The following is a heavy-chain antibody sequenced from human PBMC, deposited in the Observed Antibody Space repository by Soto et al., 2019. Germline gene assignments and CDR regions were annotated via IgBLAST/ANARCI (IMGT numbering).Heavy chain of an antibody. V-gene: IGHV4-4*07. Sequence: SETLSLTCTVSGGSIRSYFWSWIRQPAGQGLEWIGRIYTSGRSHYTPSLKSRVAMSVDTSKNQFSLRLSSVTAADTAVYYCARDGDFGSGSYAYDICGQGTMVTVS. J-gene: IGHJ3*02. D-gene: IGHD3-3*01. CDR2: IYTSGRS. CDR3: ARDGDFGSGSYAYDI. CDR1: GGSIRSYF.